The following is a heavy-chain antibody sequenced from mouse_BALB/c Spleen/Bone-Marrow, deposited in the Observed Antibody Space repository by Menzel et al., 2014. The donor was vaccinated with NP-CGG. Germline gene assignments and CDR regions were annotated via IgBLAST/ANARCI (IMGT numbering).Heavy chain of an antibody. Sequence: VKLVESGAELAKPGASVKMSCKASGYTFTSYWMHWVKQRPGQGLEWIGNISPGTGYTECNQKFKDKATLTADKSSSTAYMQLSSLTSEDSAVYYCASGNPFAYWGQGTLVTVSA. D-gene: IGHD2-1*01. CDR3: ASGNPFAY. J-gene: IGHJ3*01. CDR1: GYTFTSYW. V-gene: IGHV1-7*01. CDR2: ISPGTGYT.